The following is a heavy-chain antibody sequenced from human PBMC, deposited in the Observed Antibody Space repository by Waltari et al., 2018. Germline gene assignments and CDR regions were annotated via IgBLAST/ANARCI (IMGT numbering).Heavy chain of an antibody. V-gene: IGHV4-59*01. CDR2: IYYSGST. CDR3: AREAVVVPAAPNYHYYYMDV. Sequence: QVQLQESGPGLVKPSETLSLTCTVSGGSISSYYWSWIRQPPGKGLEWIGYIYYSGSTNYNPSPKVRVTISVDTSKNQFSLKLSSVTAADTAVYYCAREAVVVPAAPNYHYYYMDVWGKGTTVTVSS. D-gene: IGHD2-2*01. J-gene: IGHJ6*03. CDR1: GGSISSYY.